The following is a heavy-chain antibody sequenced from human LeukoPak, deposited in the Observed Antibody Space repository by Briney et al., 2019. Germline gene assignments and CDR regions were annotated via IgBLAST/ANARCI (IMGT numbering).Heavy chain of an antibody. CDR1: GGSISSGSYY. J-gene: IGHJ5*02. CDR2: INHSGST. V-gene: IGHV4-61*09. CDR3: ARDGVGQQLVPLQNNWFDP. Sequence: SQTLSLTCTVSGGSISSGSYYWSWIRQPAGKGLEWIGEINHSGSTNYNPSLKSRVTISVDTSKNQFSLKLSSVTAADTAVYYCARDGVGQQLVPLQNNWFDPWGQGTLVTVSS. D-gene: IGHD6-13*01.